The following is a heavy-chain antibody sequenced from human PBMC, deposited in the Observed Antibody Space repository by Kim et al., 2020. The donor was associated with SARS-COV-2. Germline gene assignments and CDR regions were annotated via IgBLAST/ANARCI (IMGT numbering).Heavy chain of an antibody. D-gene: IGHD6-13*01. J-gene: IGHJ4*02. Sequence: ASVKARFTTPRDNSKNTLYLQMNSLRAEDPAVYYCAKKRGYSSSWEDFDYWGQGTLVTVSS. V-gene: IGHV3-23*01. CDR3: AKKRGYSSSWEDFDY.